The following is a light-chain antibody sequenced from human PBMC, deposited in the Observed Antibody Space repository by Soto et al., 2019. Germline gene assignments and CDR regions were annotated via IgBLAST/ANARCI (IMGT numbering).Light chain of an antibody. Sequence: QSALTQPASVSGSPGQSITISCTGTSSDVGSYNLVSWYQQHPGKAPKLMIYEGSKRPSGVSNRFSGSKSGSTASLTISGLQAEDEADYYCCSYAGSGTYVFGGGTQLTVL. J-gene: IGLJ2*01. CDR1: SSDVGSYNL. CDR3: CSYAGSGTYV. CDR2: EGS. V-gene: IGLV2-23*01.